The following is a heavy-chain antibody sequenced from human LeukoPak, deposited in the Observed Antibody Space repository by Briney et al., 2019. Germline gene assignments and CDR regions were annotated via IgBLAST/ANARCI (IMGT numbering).Heavy chain of an antibody. CDR2: INPNSGGT. Sequence: GASVKVSWKASGYTLTGYYIHWVRQAPGQGLEWMPWINPNSGGTNYAQKFQGRVTMTRDTSISTAYMELTRLRSDDTAVYYCAVTPCGGDCYPDYWGQGTLVTVSS. J-gene: IGHJ4*02. CDR3: AVTPCGGDCYPDY. CDR1: GYTLTGYY. V-gene: IGHV1-2*02. D-gene: IGHD2-21*02.